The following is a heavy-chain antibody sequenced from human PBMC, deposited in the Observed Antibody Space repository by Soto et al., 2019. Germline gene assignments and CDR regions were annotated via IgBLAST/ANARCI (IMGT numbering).Heavy chain of an antibody. CDR2: IIPIFCTA. D-gene: IGHD3-22*01. J-gene: IGHJ4*02. Sequence: GXSXKVSFKASGGTXISYAIGLVRQAPGQGLEWMGGIIPIFCTANYEQKFQGRVTITADESTITAYMELSSLRSQDTAVYYCARHYYDSSGYFFDYWGQGTLVTVSS. CDR3: ARHYYDSSGYFFDY. V-gene: IGHV1-69*13. CDR1: GGTXISYA.